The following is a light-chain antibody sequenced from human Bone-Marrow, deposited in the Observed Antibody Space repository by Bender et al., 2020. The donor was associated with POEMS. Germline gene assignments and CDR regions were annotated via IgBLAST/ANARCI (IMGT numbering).Light chain of an antibody. V-gene: IGLV1-44*01. Sequence: QSVLTQPPSASGTPGQRVTISCSGGSSNIGAHAVNWYQHLPGTAPKLLIYSSHRRPSEVPDRFSGSRSGTSASLAISGLQSEDEADYYCATWDDSLSGHWVFGGGTKLTVL. CDR3: ATWDDSLSGHWV. CDR1: SSNIGAHA. CDR2: SSH. J-gene: IGLJ3*02.